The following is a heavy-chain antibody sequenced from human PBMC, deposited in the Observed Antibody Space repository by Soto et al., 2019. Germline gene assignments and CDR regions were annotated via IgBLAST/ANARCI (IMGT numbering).Heavy chain of an antibody. CDR2: IKSKTDGGTT. CDR1: GFTFSNAW. D-gene: IGHD2-15*01. CDR3: TTRSRGDIVVRGMDV. Sequence: GGSLRLSCAASGFTFSNAWMSWVRQAPGKGLEWVGRIKSKTDGGTTDYAAPVKGRFTISRDDSKNTLYLQMNSLKTEDTAVYYCTTRSRGDIVVRGMDVWGQGTTVTVSS. J-gene: IGHJ6*02. V-gene: IGHV3-15*01.